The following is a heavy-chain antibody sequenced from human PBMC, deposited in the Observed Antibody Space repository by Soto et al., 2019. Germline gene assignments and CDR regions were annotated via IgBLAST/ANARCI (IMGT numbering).Heavy chain of an antibody. CDR3: AKVLGLSIWGSYRYFDY. CDR2: ISGSGGST. CDR1: GFTFSSYA. Sequence: GGSLRLSCAASGFTFSSYAMSWVRQAPGKGLEWVSAISGSGGSTYYADSVKGRFTISRDNSKNTLYLQMNSLRAEDTAVYYCAKVLGLSIWGSYRYFDYWGQGTLVTVSS. J-gene: IGHJ4*02. V-gene: IGHV3-23*01. D-gene: IGHD3-16*02.